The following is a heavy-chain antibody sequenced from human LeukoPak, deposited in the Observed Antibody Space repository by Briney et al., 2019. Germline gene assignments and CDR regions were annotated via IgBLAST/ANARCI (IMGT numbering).Heavy chain of an antibody. J-gene: IGHJ4*02. V-gene: IGHV4-34*01. CDR1: GGSFSGYY. CDR3: ARGTIGRFGGFDY. CDR2: INHSGST. Sequence: PSETLSLTCAVYGGSFSGYYWSWIRQPPGKGLEWIGEINHSGSTNYNPSLKSRVTISVDTSKNQFSLKLSSVTAADTAVYYCARGTIGRFGGFDYWGQGTLVTVSS. D-gene: IGHD3-10*01.